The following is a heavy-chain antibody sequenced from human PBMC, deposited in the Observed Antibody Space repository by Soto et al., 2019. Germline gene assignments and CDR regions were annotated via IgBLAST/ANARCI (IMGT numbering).Heavy chain of an antibody. D-gene: IGHD2-2*01. Sequence: VGSLRLSCAASGFTFSSYAMSWVRQAPGKGLEWVSAISGSGGSTYYADSVKGRFTISRDNSKNTLYLQMNSLRAEDTAVYYCAKEDIVVGPDAGQWVYYYGLDVRAQGTKVTFS. CDR1: GFTFSSYA. CDR2: ISGSGGST. CDR3: AKEDIVVGPDAGQWVYYYGLDV. V-gene: IGHV3-23*01. J-gene: IGHJ6*02.